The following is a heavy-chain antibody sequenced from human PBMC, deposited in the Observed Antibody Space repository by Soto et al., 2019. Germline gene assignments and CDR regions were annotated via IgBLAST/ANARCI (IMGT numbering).Heavy chain of an antibody. J-gene: IGHJ4*02. D-gene: IGHD3-10*01. CDR3: ARDMVTKVGGYGSGSYYGLDY. Sequence: EVQLVESGGGLVQPGGSLRLSCAASGFTFSSYWMSWVRQAPGKGLEWVANIKQDGSEKYYVDSVKGRFTISRDNAKNSLYLQMNSLRAEDTAVYYCARDMVTKVGGYGSGSYYGLDYWGQGTLVTVSS. CDR1: GFTFSSYW. V-gene: IGHV3-7*05. CDR2: IKQDGSEK.